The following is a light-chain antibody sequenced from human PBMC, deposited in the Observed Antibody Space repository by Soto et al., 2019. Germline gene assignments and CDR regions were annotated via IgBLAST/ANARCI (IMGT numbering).Light chain of an antibody. CDR2: DLT. Sequence: QSALTQPRSVSGSPGQSVAISCTGTSSDFGGHSYVSWYQHHPGKAPKLIIYDLTKRPSGVPDRLSGSKSGNTASLTISGLQAEDEGDYYCCSYSGSYVVFGGGTKLTGL. CDR3: CSYSGSYVV. V-gene: IGLV2-11*01. CDR1: SSDFGGHSY. J-gene: IGLJ2*01.